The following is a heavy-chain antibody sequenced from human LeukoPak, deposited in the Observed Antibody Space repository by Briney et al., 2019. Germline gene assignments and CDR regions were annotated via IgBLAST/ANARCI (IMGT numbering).Heavy chain of an antibody. Sequence: SETLSLTCTVSGGSISSSSYYWGWIRQPPGKGLEWIGSIYYSGSTYYNPSLKSRVTISVDTSKNQFSLKLSFVTAADTAVYYCARVGGSYYRYHFDYWGQGTLVTVSS. CDR2: IYYSGST. D-gene: IGHD1-26*01. CDR1: GGSISSSSYY. CDR3: ARVGGSYYRYHFDY. J-gene: IGHJ4*02. V-gene: IGHV4-39*07.